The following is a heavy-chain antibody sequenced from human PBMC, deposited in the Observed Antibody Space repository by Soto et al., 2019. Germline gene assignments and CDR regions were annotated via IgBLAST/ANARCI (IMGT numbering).Heavy chain of an antibody. D-gene: IGHD3-3*01. Sequence: EVQLVESGGGLAQPGRSLRLSCAASGFTFDDYAMHWVRQAPGKGLEWVSGISWNSGTIGYADSVKGRFTISRDNAKNSLYLQMNSLRAEDTALYYCAKDYDFWSGCFDYWGQGTLVTVSS. CDR3: AKDYDFWSGCFDY. CDR2: ISWNSGTI. CDR1: GFTFDDYA. J-gene: IGHJ4*02. V-gene: IGHV3-9*01.